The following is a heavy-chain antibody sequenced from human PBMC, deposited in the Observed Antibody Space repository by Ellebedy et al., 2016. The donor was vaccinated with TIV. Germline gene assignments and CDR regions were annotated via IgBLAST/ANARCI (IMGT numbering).Heavy chain of an antibody. CDR3: ARDMAWGNERINDPFDI. V-gene: IGHV3-48*04. CDR1: GFSFRSYS. CDR2: ISGSTMTT. J-gene: IGHJ3*02. Sequence: GESLKISCAASGFSFRSYSMNWVRQAPGKGLEWVSYISGSTMTTSYADSVTGRFTTSRDNAKNSLYLQMNSLRAEDTAVYYCARDMAWGNERINDPFDIWGQGTMVTVSS. D-gene: IGHD7-27*01.